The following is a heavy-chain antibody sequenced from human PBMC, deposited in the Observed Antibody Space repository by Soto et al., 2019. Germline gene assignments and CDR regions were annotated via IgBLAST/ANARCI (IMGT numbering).Heavy chain of an antibody. D-gene: IGHD3-22*01. CDR3: ARDKYYDSSGYYYFPFDY. CDR1: GFTFSSYS. V-gene: IGHV3-21*01. Sequence: EVYLVESGGGLVQPGGSLRLSCAASGFTFSSYSMNWVRQAPGKGLEWVSSISSSSSYIYYADSVKGRFTISRDNAKNSLYLQMNSLRAEDTAVYYCARDKYYDSSGYYYFPFDYWGQGTLVTVSS. CDR2: ISSSSSYI. J-gene: IGHJ4*02.